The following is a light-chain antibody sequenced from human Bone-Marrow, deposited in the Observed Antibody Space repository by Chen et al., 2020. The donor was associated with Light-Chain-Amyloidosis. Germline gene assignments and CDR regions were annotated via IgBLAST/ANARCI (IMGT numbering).Light chain of an antibody. V-gene: IGLV3-21*02. CDR2: DDS. Sequence: YVLTQPSSVSVAPGPTATIACGGNNIGTTSVHWYQQTPGQAPPLVVYDDSDRPSGIPERLFGSNSGNTATLTISRVEAGDEADYYCQVWDRSSDRPVFGGGTKLTVL. CDR3: QVWDRSSDRPV. J-gene: IGLJ3*02. CDR1: NIGTTS.